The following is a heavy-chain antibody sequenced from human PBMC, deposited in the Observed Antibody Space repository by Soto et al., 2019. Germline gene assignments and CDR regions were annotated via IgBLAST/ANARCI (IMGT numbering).Heavy chain of an antibody. Sequence: QVQLQESGPGLVKPSQTLSLTCTVSGGSISSGGYYWSWIRQHPGKGLEWIGYIYYSGSTYYNPHPKERGXXXGXXSKNLFPLKLSSVTAADTAVYYWARKATGTTCFDYWGQGTLVTVSA. D-gene: IGHD4-17*01. CDR1: GGSISSGGYY. CDR2: IYYSGST. V-gene: IGHV4-31*03. J-gene: IGHJ4*02. CDR3: ARKATGTTCFDY.